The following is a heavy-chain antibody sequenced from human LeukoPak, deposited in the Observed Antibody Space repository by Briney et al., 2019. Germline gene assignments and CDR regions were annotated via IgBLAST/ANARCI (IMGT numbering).Heavy chain of an antibody. V-gene: IGHV3-11*01. CDR2: ISNSADTR. CDR1: GFTFSDYY. J-gene: IGHJ5*02. D-gene: IGHD7-27*01. Sequence: GGSLRLSCAASGFTFSDYYMSWIRQTPGKGLEWLAYISNSADTRKYADSVTGRFTTSRDNAKNSVFLQMNSLRAEDSGVYYCARDVRGRTPLKLGMKWFDPWGQGTRVTVSS. CDR3: ARDVRGRTPLKLGMKWFDP.